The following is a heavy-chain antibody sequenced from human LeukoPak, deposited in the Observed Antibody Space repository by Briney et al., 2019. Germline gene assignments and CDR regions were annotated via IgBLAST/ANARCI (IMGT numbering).Heavy chain of an antibody. J-gene: IGHJ4*02. CDR2: IYTSGST. CDR1: GGSLSSYY. Sequence: SETLSLTCTVSGGSLSSYYWNWIRQPAGKGLEWIGRIYTSGSTNYNPSLKSRVTMSVDTSKNQFSLKLSSVTAADTAVYYCARDQYYYDSSGYYRFDYWGQGTLVTVSS. D-gene: IGHD3-22*01. CDR3: ARDQYYYDSSGYYRFDY. V-gene: IGHV4-4*07.